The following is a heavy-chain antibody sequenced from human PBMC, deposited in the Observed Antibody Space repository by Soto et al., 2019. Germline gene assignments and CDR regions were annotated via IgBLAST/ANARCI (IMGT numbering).Heavy chain of an antibody. D-gene: IGHD3-22*01. CDR3: ARDHFYDSSDYVVY. J-gene: IGHJ1*01. CDR2: IYSGDST. V-gene: IGHV3-53*01. Sequence: GGSLRLSCAASGFTLSSNYMSWVRQAPGKGLEWVSVIYSGDSTYYADSVKGRFTISRDNSKNTLYLQMNSLRAEDTAMYYCARDHFYDSSDYVVYWGQGTLVTVSS. CDR1: GFTLSSNY.